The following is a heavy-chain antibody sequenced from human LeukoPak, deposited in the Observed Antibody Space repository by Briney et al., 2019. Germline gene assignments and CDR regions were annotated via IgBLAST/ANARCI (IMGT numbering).Heavy chain of an antibody. CDR3: TKGDGGWYPIDY. CDR2: INDNGLNT. Sequence: PGASLRLSWAASGFTFNNYGMSWVRQAPAKGLEWVSTINDNGLNTHYADSVKGRFTISRDDSKNTLHLQMNSLRVDDTALYYCTKGDGGWYPIDYWGQGVLVIVSS. J-gene: IGHJ4*02. CDR1: GFTFNNYG. D-gene: IGHD6-19*01. V-gene: IGHV3-23*01.